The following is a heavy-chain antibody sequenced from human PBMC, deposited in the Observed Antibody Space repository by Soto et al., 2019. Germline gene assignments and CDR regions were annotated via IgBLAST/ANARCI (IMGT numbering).Heavy chain of an antibody. V-gene: IGHV4-59*01. J-gene: IGHJ6*02. CDR2: FYHSGNS. CDR3: ARISSVDPYGYVNGGLDV. Sequence: SETLSLTCSVSGGSIRSYYWSWIRQSPEKGLEWIGYFYHSGNSNYNPSLKSRVTISVDTSKNQLSLSPRSVTAADTAVYFCARISSVDPYGYVNGGLDVWGQGTTVTVSS. CDR1: GGSIRSYY. D-gene: IGHD5-18*01.